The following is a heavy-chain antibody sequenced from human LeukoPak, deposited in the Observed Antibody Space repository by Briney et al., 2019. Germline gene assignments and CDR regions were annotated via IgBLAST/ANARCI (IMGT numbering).Heavy chain of an antibody. CDR3: TTEYSSSYNWLNP. D-gene: IGHD6-6*01. CDR2: IKSKTNGGTT. CDR1: GFTFSNAW. J-gene: IGHJ5*02. V-gene: IGHV3-15*01. Sequence: GGSLRLSCAASGFTFSNAWMAWVRQAPGKGLEWVGRIKSKTNGGTTDYPAPVKGRFTISRDDAKNTLYLQMNSLKIEDTAVYYCTTEYSSSYNWLNPWGQGTLVTVSS.